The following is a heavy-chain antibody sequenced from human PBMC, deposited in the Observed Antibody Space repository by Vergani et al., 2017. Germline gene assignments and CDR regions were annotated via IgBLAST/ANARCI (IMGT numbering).Heavy chain of an antibody. V-gene: IGHV3-74*01. J-gene: IGHJ6*02. D-gene: IGHD6-25*01. CDR3: ARMRSEVSSTGYAAAVKVRLTIDRDNAKNTLYLQMNSLRAEETAEYYCARDRSAGSGSYSPYYYYYGMDV. Sequence: EVQLVESGGGLVQPGGSLRLSCAASGFTFSSYWMHWVRQAPGKGLVWVSRINSDGSSTSYADSVKGRFTISRDNAKNTLYLQMKSLRAEATAVYCCARMRSEVSSTGYAAAVKVRLTIDRDNAKNTLYLQMNSLRAEETAEYYCARDRSAGSGSYSPYYYYYGMDVWGQGTTVTVSS. CDR1: GFTFSSYW. CDR2: INSDGSST.